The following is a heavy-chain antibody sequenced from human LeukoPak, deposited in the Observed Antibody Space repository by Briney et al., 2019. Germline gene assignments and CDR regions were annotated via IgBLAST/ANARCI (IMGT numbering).Heavy chain of an antibody. CDR1: GFTVSSNY. D-gene: IGHD3-3*01. CDR3: ASGPQMLTIFGVVIPYYFDY. Sequence: PGGSLRLSCAASGFTVSSNYMSWVRRAPGKGLEWVSVIYSGGSTYYADSVKGRFTISRPNSKNTLYLQMNSLRAEDTAVYYCASGPQMLTIFGVVIPYYFDYWGQGTPVTVSS. CDR2: IYSGGST. J-gene: IGHJ4*02. V-gene: IGHV3-53*04.